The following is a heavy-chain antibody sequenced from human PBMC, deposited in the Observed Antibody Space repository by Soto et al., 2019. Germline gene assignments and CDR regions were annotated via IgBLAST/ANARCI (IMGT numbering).Heavy chain of an antibody. V-gene: IGHV3-15*01. D-gene: IGHD2-21*01. CDR3: TTAPVYCGGDCSTFDD. J-gene: IGHJ4*02. CDR2: IKSKTDGGTT. Sequence: PGGSLILSCAASGFTFINSWMSWVRQAPGKGLEWVGRIKSKTDGGTTDYAAPVKGRFTISRDDSKNTLYLQMNSLKTEDTAVYYCTTAPVYCGGDCSTFDDWGQGTLVTVSS. CDR1: GFTFINSW.